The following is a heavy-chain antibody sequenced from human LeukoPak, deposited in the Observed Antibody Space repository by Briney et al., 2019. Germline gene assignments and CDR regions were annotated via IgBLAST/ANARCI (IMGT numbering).Heavy chain of an antibody. J-gene: IGHJ4*02. D-gene: IGHD1-26*01. CDR1: GFTFSNFW. CDR2: IKRDETEK. Sequence: PGGSLRLSCTASGFTFSNFWMGWVRQAPGKGLEWVANIKRDETEKFYLGSVKGRFTISRDNAKNSLYLQMNSLRAEDTAVYYCVRDLGGRSGHWGQGTLVTVSS. CDR3: VRDLGGRSGH. V-gene: IGHV3-7*01.